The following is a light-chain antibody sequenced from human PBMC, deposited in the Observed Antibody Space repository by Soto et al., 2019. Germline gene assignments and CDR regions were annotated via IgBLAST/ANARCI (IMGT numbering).Light chain of an antibody. CDR1: RSNIGAGYD. CDR3: QSYDSSLREV. J-gene: IGLJ3*02. Sequence: QSVLTQPPSVSGAPGQRVTISCTGSRSNIGAGYDVPWYQQLPGTAPKLLIYGNSNRPSGVPDRFSGSKSGTSASLAITGLQAEDEADYYCQSYDSSLREVFGGGTKLTVL. V-gene: IGLV1-40*01. CDR2: GNS.